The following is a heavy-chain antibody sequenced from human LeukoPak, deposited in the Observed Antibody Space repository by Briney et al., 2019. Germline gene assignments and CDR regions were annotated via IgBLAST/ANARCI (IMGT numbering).Heavy chain of an antibody. J-gene: IGHJ4*02. D-gene: IGHD3-22*01. CDR1: GYTFTSYY. Sequence: ASVKVSCKASGYTFTSYYMHWVRQAPGQGLEWMGIINPSGGSTSYAQKFQGRVTMTRDMSTSTVYMELSSLRSEDTAVYYCARNTYYYDSSGWKPFDYWGQGTLVTVSS. V-gene: IGHV1-46*01. CDR2: INPSGGST. CDR3: ARNTYYYDSSGWKPFDY.